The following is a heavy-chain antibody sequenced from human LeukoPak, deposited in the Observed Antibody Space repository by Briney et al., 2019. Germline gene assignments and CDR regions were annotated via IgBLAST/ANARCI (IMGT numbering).Heavy chain of an antibody. Sequence: GGSLRLSCAASGFTFSSYAMHWVRQAPGKGLEYVSAISSNGGSTYYANSVKGRFTISRDNSKYTLYLQMNSQRAEDTALYYCAKNPYCSSTSCYLPVDYWGQGTLVTVSS. CDR2: ISSNGGST. CDR3: AKNPYCSSTSCYLPVDY. D-gene: IGHD2-2*01. CDR1: GFTFSSYA. V-gene: IGHV3-64*01. J-gene: IGHJ4*02.